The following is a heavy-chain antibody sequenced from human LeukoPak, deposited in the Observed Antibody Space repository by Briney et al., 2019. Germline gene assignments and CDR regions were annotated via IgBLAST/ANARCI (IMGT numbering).Heavy chain of an antibody. CDR2: IIPIFGTT. V-gene: IGHV1-69*05. CDR3: ARVNRGGYDPRNYYYYMDV. D-gene: IGHD5-12*01. CDR1: GGTFSSYA. Sequence: SVKVSCKASGGTFSSYAISWVRQAPGQGLEWMGRIIPIFGTTNYAQKFQGRVTITTDESTSTAYMELSSLRSEDTAVYYCARVNRGGYDPRNYYYYMDVWGKGTTVTVSS. J-gene: IGHJ6*03.